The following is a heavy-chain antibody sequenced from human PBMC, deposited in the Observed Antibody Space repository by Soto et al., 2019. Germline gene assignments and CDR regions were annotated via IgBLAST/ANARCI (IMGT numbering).Heavy chain of an antibody. Sequence: SETLSLTCAVSGGSISSSSYYLGWIRQPPGKGLEWIGSIYYSGSTYYNPSLKSRVTMSVDTSKKQFSLKLSSVTAADTAVYYCARERPDGSRLDPWGQGTLVTVSS. J-gene: IGHJ5*02. CDR2: IYYSGST. CDR3: ARERPDGSRLDP. CDR1: GGSISSSSYY. D-gene: IGHD6-13*01. V-gene: IGHV4-39*02.